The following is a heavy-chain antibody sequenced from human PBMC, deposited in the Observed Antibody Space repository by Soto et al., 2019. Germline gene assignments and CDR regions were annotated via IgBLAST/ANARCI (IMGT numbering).Heavy chain of an antibody. J-gene: IGHJ4*02. CDR3: ARAHSSWYPVYFDY. CDR2: IKQDGSEK. V-gene: IGHV3-7*01. Sequence: PGGSLRLSCPASGFTFSSYWMSWVRQAPGKGLEWVANIKQDGSEKYYVDSVKGRFTISRDNAKNSLYLQMNSLRAEDTAVDYCARAHSSWYPVYFDYWGQGTLVTVSS. D-gene: IGHD6-13*01. CDR1: GFTFSSYW.